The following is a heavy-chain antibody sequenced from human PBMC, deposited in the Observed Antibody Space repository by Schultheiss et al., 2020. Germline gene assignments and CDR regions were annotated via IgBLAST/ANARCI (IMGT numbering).Heavy chain of an antibody. V-gene: IGHV3-48*04. CDR3: ARDRHDGYDFFDS. D-gene: IGHD5-12*01. Sequence: GGSLRLSCAASGFTFSSYSMNWVRQAPGTGLEWVSYISSRSSTIYYSDSVKGRFTISRDNAQSSLYLQMNSLSAEDTAVYYCARDRHDGYDFFDSWGQGTLVTVSS. CDR2: ISSRSSTI. CDR1: GFTFSSYS. J-gene: IGHJ4*02.